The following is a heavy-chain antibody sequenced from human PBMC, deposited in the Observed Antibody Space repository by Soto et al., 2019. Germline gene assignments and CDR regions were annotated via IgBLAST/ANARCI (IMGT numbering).Heavy chain of an antibody. CDR3: ARTRGGLRRGWYFDR. V-gene: IGHV1-2*04. Sequence: QVQLVQSGAEVKKPGASVKVSCKASGYTFTGYYMHWVRQAPGQGLEWMGWINPNSGGTNYAQKFQGWVTMTRDTSISAAYMELSRLRSDDTAVYYCARTRGGLRRGWYFDRWGRGTLVTVSS. CDR1: GYTFTGYY. J-gene: IGHJ2*01. CDR2: INPNSGGT. D-gene: IGHD1-26*01.